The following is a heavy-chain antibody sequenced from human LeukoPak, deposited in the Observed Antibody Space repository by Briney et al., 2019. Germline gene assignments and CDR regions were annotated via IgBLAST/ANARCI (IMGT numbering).Heavy chain of an antibody. J-gene: IGHJ6*03. CDR1: GGSMITDTFY. Sequence: SETLSLTCTVSGGSMITDTFYWVWIRQPPGKGLEWIANMYANGGGRQYNRSLTNRVSISVDTSKNQFFLNLNSVTAADTAIYYCTRRTYSTYMDVWGQGTTVTVSS. V-gene: IGHV4-39*01. CDR3: TRRTYSTYMDV. CDR2: MYANGGGR. D-gene: IGHD1-7*01.